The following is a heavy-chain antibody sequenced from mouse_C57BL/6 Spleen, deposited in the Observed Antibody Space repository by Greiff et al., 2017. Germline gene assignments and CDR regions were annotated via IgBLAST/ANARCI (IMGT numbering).Heavy chain of an antibody. CDR2: IDPENGDT. CDR1: GFNIKDDY. Sequence: EVQLKESGAELVRPGASVKLSCTASGFNIKDDYMHWVKQRPEQGLEWIGWIDPENGDTEYASKFQGKATITADTSSNTAYLQLSSLTSEDTAVYYCTTSFIGRYFDVWGTGTTVTVSS. CDR3: TTSFIGRYFDV. D-gene: IGHD1-1*01. V-gene: IGHV14-4*01. J-gene: IGHJ1*03.